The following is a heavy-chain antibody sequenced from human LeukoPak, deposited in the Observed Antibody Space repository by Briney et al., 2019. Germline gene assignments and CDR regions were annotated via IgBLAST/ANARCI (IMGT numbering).Heavy chain of an antibody. Sequence: PGGSLRLSCAASGFIFSSYAMSWVRQAPGKGLEWVSAISGSGGSTYYADSVKGRFTISRDNSKNTLYLQMNSLRAEDTAVYYCAKAVSAAMVPYYFDYWGQGTLVTVSS. J-gene: IGHJ4*02. CDR2: ISGSGGST. CDR3: AKAVSAAMVPYYFDY. V-gene: IGHV3-23*01. CDR1: GFIFSSYA. D-gene: IGHD5-18*01.